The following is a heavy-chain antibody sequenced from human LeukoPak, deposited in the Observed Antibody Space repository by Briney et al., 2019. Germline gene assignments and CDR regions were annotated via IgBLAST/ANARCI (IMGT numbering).Heavy chain of an antibody. J-gene: IGHJ4*02. V-gene: IGHV1-69*13. Sequence: SVKVSCKASGGTFSSYAITWVRQAPGQGLEWMGGIIPVFGTANYAQKFQGRVTIIADESTSTAYMELSSLISEDTAVYYCARVSPPYSSSGILDYWGQGTLVTVSS. CDR3: ARVSPPYSSSGILDY. D-gene: IGHD6-6*01. CDR2: IIPVFGTA. CDR1: GGTFSSYA.